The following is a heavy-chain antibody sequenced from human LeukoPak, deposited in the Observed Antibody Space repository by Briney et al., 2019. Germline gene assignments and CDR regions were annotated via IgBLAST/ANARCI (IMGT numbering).Heavy chain of an antibody. CDR2: ISSSSSTI. Sequence: GGSLRLSCAASGFSFSTYSMNWDRQSLGRGLEWVSYISSSSSTIYYADSVKGRFTISRDNSKNTLYLQMNSLRAEDTAVYYCAKDLGTMIVVVMGEYWGQGTLVTVSS. J-gene: IGHJ4*02. CDR3: AKDLGTMIVVVMGEY. D-gene: IGHD3-22*01. V-gene: IGHV3-48*01. CDR1: GFSFSTYS.